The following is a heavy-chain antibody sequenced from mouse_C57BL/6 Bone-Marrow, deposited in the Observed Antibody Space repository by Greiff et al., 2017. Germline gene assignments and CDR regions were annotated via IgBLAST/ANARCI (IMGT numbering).Heavy chain of an antibody. CDR1: GFTFSSYA. CDR3: ARSGANWDFDY. D-gene: IGHD4-1*01. Sequence: EVQLVESGGGLVKPGGSLKLSCAASGFTFSSYAMSWVRQTPEKRLEWVATISDGGSYTYYPDNVKGRFPISRDNAKNNLYLQMSHLKSEDTAMYYCARSGANWDFDYWGQGTTLTVSS. J-gene: IGHJ2*01. V-gene: IGHV5-4*01. CDR2: ISDGGSYT.